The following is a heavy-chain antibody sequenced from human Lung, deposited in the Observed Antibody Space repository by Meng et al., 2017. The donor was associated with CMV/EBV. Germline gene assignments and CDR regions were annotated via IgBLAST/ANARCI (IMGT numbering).Heavy chain of an antibody. V-gene: IGHV3-23*01. CDR3: AKDSPKYSNGWPRGNYFDY. CDR1: GFIFSSFA. Sequence: GGSLRLSCTASGFIFSSFAMSWVRQAPGKGLEWVSAVTGSGDSTYHADSVEGRFTISRDNSKNTLYLQMNSLRAEDTAVYYCAKDSPKYSNGWPRGNYFDYWGQGTLVXVSS. J-gene: IGHJ4*02. CDR2: VTGSGDST. D-gene: IGHD6-19*01.